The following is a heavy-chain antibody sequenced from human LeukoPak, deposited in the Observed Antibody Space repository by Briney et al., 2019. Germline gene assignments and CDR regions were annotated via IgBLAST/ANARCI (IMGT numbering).Heavy chain of an antibody. Sequence: GGSLRLSCAASGFTFSSYDMHWVRQATGKGLEWVSAIGTAGDTSYPGSVKGRFTISRENAKNSLYLQLNSLRAGDTAVYYCARGGLVRYFDWLPPDYWGQGTLVTVSS. CDR3: ARGGLVRYFDWLPPDY. J-gene: IGHJ4*02. CDR2: IGTAGDT. CDR1: GFTFSSYD. D-gene: IGHD3-9*01. V-gene: IGHV3-13*01.